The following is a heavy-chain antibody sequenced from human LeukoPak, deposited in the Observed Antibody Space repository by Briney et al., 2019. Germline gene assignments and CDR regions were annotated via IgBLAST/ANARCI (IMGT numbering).Heavy chain of an antibody. Sequence: GASVKLSCTASGYTFTSYGISWGRHAPGQGLGRMGWISTYNGNTNYAQTLQGRVTMTTDTSTSTAYMELRSLRSDDTAVYYCARERVAATGWFDPWGQGTLVTVSS. D-gene: IGHD2-15*01. V-gene: IGHV1-18*01. CDR2: ISTYNGNT. CDR3: ARERVAATGWFDP. J-gene: IGHJ5*02. CDR1: GYTFTSYG.